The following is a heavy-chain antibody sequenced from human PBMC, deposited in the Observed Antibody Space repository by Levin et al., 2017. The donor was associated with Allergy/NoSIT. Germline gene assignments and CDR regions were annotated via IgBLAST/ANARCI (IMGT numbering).Heavy chain of an antibody. CDR2: IYYSGST. Sequence: SQTLSLTCTVSGGSISSYYWSWIRQPPGKGLEWIGYIYYSGSTNYNPSLKSRVTISVDTSKNQFSLKLSSVTAADTAVYYCARGSATPSYWGQGTLVTVSS. CDR1: GGSISSYY. V-gene: IGHV4-59*01. D-gene: IGHD2-15*01. J-gene: IGHJ4*02. CDR3: ARGSATPSY.